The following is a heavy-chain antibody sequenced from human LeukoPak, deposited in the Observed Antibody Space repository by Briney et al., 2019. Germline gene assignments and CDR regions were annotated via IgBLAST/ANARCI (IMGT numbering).Heavy chain of an antibody. CDR3: ARGQPLGGY. CDR2: INSDGSTT. CDR1: GFTFSSYW. V-gene: IGHV3-74*01. D-gene: IGHD3-16*01. J-gene: IGHJ4*02. Sequence: GESLRLSCVASGFTFSSYWMHWVRQAPGKGLVWVSHINSDGSTTGYADSVKGRFTISRDNAKNTLFLQMNSLRVEDTAVYYCARGQPLGGYWGQGTLVTVSS.